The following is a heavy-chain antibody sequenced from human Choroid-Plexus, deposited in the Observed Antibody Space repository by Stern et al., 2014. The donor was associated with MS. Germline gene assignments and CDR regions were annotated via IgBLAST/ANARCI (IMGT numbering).Heavy chain of an antibody. Sequence: VQLVESGGGVAQPGRPLILSCAASGFTFSNFGMHWVRQAPGQGLEWVALISSVGSAKYSAASVKGRFTIFRDNSKNTLDMHRNSLRAEDTAVYYCAKDRQWSTYFFDYWGQGSLVTVSS. V-gene: IGHV3-30*18. CDR1: GFTFSNFG. D-gene: IGHD2-15*01. CDR2: ISSVGSAK. J-gene: IGHJ4*02. CDR3: AKDRQWSTYFFDY.